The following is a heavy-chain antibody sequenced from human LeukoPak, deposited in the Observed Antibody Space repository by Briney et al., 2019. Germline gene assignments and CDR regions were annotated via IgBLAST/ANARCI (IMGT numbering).Heavy chain of an antibody. CDR3: ARDLYSYGTIDI. CDR1: GGSFSGYY. V-gene: IGHV4-34*01. D-gene: IGHD5-18*01. Sequence: PSETLSLTCAVYGGSFSGYYWSWIRQPPGKGLEGIGEINHSGSTNYNPSLKSRVTISVDTSKNQFSLKLSSVTAADTAVYYCARDLYSYGTIDIWGQGTMVTVSS. CDR2: INHSGST. J-gene: IGHJ3*02.